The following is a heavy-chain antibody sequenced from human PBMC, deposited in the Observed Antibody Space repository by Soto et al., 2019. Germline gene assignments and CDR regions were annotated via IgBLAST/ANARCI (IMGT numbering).Heavy chain of an antibody. CDR3: ARGGDNDVDIVATSTFHLGY. CDR2: INAGNGNT. D-gene: IGHD5-12*01. V-gene: IGHV1-3*01. Sequence: QVQLVQSGAEVKKPGASVKVSCKASGYTFTSYAMHWVRQAPGQRLEWMGWINAGNGNTKYSQKFQGRVTITRDTSASTAYRGLSSLRSEDTAVYYCARGGDNDVDIVATSTFHLGYWGQGTLVTVSS. J-gene: IGHJ4*02. CDR1: GYTFTSYA.